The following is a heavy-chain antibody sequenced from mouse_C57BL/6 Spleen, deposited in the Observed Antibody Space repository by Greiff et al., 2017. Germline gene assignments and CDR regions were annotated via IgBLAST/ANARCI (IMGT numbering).Heavy chain of an antibody. J-gene: IGHJ3*01. CDR3: TRGANWDGFAY. D-gene: IGHD4-1*01. Sequence: VQLQQSGAELVRPGASVTLSCKASGYTFSDYEMHWVKQTPVHGLEWIGAIDPETGGTAYNEKFKGKAILTADKSSSTAYMELRSLTSEDSAVYYGTRGANWDGFAYWGQGTLVTVSA. CDR1: GYTFSDYE. V-gene: IGHV1-15*01. CDR2: IDPETGGT.